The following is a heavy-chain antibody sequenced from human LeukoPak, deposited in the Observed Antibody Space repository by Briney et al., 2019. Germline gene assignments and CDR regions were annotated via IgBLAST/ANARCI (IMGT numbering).Heavy chain of an antibody. V-gene: IGHV4-61*01. Sequence: SETLSLTCTVSGGSVSSGNYYWSWIRQPPGKGLEWIGYIYYSGSTNYNPSLKSRFTISVETSKNLFYLKLSSVTDADTAVYYCARDPSGYFKSWGQGTLVTVSS. D-gene: IGHD3-22*01. J-gene: IGHJ5*02. CDR1: GGSVSSGNYY. CDR3: ARDPSGYFKS. CDR2: IYYSGST.